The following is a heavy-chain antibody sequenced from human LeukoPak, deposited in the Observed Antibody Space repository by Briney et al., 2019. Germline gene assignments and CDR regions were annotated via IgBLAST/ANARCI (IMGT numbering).Heavy chain of an antibody. CDR2: ISYDGSNK. Sequence: GRSLRLSCAASGFTFSSYGMHWVRQAPGKGLEWVAVISYDGSNKYYADSVKGRFTISRDNSKNTLYLQMNSLRAEDTAVYYCTKENNWNDGRFNYFDYWGQGTLVTVSS. CDR3: TKENNWNDGRFNYFDY. V-gene: IGHV3-30*18. D-gene: IGHD1-20*01. CDR1: GFTFSSYG. J-gene: IGHJ4*02.